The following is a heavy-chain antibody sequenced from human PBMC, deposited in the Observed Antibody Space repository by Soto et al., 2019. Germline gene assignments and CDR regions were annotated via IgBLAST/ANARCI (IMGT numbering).Heavy chain of an antibody. D-gene: IGHD2-15*01. CDR2: IFPVFGIV. V-gene: IGHV1-69*13. Sequence: ASVRLSPKASGASPRNSATSWVRQAPGQSIWWMGGIFPVFGIVNYAQNVQGRVTITADEVTNTAHMELSRLTSADTAMYYCATGRIVVAGSSAYYGMDVWGQGTTVTVSS. CDR3: ATGRIVVAGSSAYYGMDV. J-gene: IGHJ6*02. CDR1: GASPRNSA.